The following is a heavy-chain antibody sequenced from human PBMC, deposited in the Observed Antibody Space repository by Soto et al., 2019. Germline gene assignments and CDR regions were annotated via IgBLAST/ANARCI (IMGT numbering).Heavy chain of an antibody. V-gene: IGHV3-23*01. CDR2: ISGSGFKK. J-gene: IGHJ5*02. CDR1: GFTVSSKY. Sequence: GGSLRLSCAASGFTVSSKYMSWVRQAPGKGLEWVSSISGSGFKKYYADSVKGRFTISRDNSKSTVYLELNNLSAEDTAVYHCAKNQGVELVPLATVDWFDPWGQGSVVTVSS. D-gene: IGHD1-26*01. CDR3: AKNQGVELVPLATVDWFDP.